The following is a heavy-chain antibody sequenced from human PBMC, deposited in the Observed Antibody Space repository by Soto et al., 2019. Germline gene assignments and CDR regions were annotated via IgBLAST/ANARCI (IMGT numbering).Heavy chain of an antibody. CDR1: GFTVSSNY. J-gene: IGHJ4*02. Sequence: PGGSLRLSCAASGFTVSSNYMSWVRQAPGKGLEWVSLFYSGGSTYYADSVKGRFTISRDNSRNTLFLQMNSLRAEDTAVYYCATRVETITSWSAFDYWGQGT. D-gene: IGHD2-2*01. CDR3: ATRVETITSWSAFDY. V-gene: IGHV3-66*01. CDR2: FYSGGST.